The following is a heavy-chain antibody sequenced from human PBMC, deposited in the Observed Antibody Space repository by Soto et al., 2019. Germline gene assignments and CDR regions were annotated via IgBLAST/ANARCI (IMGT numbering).Heavy chain of an antibody. Sequence: GSLRLSCAASGFSFSNYEMNWVRQAPGKGLEWVAYISSGGDTIHYADSVRGRFTVSRDNARNSLSLQMNTLRVGDTALYYCARDRAAGGYWGQGTLVTVSS. CDR3: ARDRAAGGY. V-gene: IGHV3-48*03. D-gene: IGHD6-13*01. J-gene: IGHJ4*02. CDR2: ISSGGDTI. CDR1: GFSFSNYE.